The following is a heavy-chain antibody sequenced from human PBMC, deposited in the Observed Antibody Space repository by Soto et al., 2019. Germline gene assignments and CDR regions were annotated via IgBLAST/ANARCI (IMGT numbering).Heavy chain of an antibody. J-gene: IGHJ4*02. Sequence: GGSLRLSCAASGFTFDDYAMHWVRQAPGKGLEWVSGISWNSGSIGYADSVKGRFTISRDNAKNSLYLQMNSLRAEDTALYYCAKNRRSITMVRGVIIDFDYWGQGTLVTVSS. V-gene: IGHV3-9*01. CDR1: GFTFDDYA. D-gene: IGHD3-10*01. CDR3: AKNRRSITMVRGVIIDFDY. CDR2: ISWNSGSI.